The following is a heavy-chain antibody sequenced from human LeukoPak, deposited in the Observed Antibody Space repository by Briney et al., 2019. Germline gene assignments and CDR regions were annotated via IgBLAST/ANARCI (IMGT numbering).Heavy chain of an antibody. V-gene: IGHV3-74*01. CDR1: GFTFSSYW. D-gene: IGHD4-23*01. CDR2: INSDGSST. J-gene: IGHJ4*02. CDR3: ARDLGLDYGGSQ. Sequence: PGGSLRLSCAASGFTFSSYWMHWVRQAPGKGLVRVSHINSDGSSTNYADSVKGRFTISRDNAKNTLYLQMNTLRAEDTAVCYCARDLGLDYGGSQWGQGTLVTVSS.